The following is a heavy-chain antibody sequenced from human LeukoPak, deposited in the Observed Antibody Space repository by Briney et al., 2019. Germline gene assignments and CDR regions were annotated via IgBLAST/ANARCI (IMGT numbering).Heavy chain of an antibody. CDR1: GFTCSSYW. Sequence: PGGSLRRYCAASGFTCSSYWMSWVRQAPGKGLEWVANIKQDGSEKCYVDSVKGRFTTSRDNAKNSLYLQMNSLRAEDTAVYYCARDPSSHSSHWGQGTLVTVSS. CDR2: IKQDGSEK. V-gene: IGHV3-7*01. D-gene: IGHD2-2*01. CDR3: ARDPSSHSSH. J-gene: IGHJ4*02.